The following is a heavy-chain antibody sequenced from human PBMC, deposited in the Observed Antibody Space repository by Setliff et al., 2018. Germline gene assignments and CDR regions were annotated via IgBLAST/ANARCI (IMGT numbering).Heavy chain of an antibody. CDR3: ARDATSGSYRGAFDI. V-gene: IGHV3-30-3*01. CDR2: ISYDGSNK. Sequence: LSLTCAVYGGSFSTYYWIWIRQPPGKGLEWVAVISYDGSNKYYADSVKGRFTISRDNSKNTLYLQMNSLRAEDTAVYYCARDATSGSYRGAFDIWGQGTMVTVSS. J-gene: IGHJ3*02. CDR1: GGSFSTYY. D-gene: IGHD1-26*01.